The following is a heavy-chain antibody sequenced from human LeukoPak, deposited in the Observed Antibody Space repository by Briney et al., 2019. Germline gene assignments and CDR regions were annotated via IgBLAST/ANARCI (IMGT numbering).Heavy chain of an antibody. CDR2: MNQDGRAK. J-gene: IGHJ6*02. CDR3: ATYTHWVAGDV. CDR1: GFTCSDSW. D-gene: IGHD3-16*01. Sequence: PGGSLRLSCAASGFTCSDSWMSWVRQAPGKGLELVSNMNQDGRAKGYVDCVKGRFTISRDNARNSLYLQMSSLRPEDTAVYYCATYTHWVAGDVWGQGTTVTVSS. V-gene: IGHV3-7*01.